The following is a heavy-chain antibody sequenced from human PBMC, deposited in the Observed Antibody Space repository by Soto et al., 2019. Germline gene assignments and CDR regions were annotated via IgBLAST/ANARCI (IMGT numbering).Heavy chain of an antibody. Sequence: PGGSLRLSCVASGFTLSNYWMTWVRQAPGKGLEWVANINQVGGEKYYVDSVRGRFTVSRDNAKNSLSLQMNSLRAEDTAVYYCATYCSSTTCRSYWGLGTLVTVSS. J-gene: IGHJ4*02. CDR2: INQVGGEK. CDR3: ATYCSSTTCRSY. D-gene: IGHD2-2*01. CDR1: GFTLSNYW. V-gene: IGHV3-7*03.